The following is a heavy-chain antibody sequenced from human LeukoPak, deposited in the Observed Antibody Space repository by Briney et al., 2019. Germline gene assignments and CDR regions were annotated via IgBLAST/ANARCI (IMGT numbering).Heavy chain of an antibody. V-gene: IGHV3-48*03. CDR3: ARRPYYYDSLDY. D-gene: IGHD3-22*01. CDR2: ISSSGSTI. Sequence: PGGSLGLSCAASGFTFRSYGIHWVRQAPGKGLEWVSYISSSGSTIYYADSVKGRFTISRDNAKNSLYLQMNSLRAEDTAVYYCARRPYYYDSLDYWGQGTLVTVSS. J-gene: IGHJ4*02. CDR1: GFTFRSYG.